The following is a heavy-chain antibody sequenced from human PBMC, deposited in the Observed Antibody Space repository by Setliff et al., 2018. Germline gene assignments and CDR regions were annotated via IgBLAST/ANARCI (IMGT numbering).Heavy chain of an antibody. D-gene: IGHD3-10*01. CDR2: IWNDGSTK. CDR3: ARDHVYGSQYYYYYYGMDV. V-gene: IGHV3-33*01. J-gene: IGHJ6*02. CDR1: GFTFSNYG. Sequence: GGSLRLSCVASGFTFSNYGMHWVRQAPGKGLEWVALIWNDGSTKFYGDSVKGRFTISRDNSENTLYLQMNSLRAEDTAVYYCARDHVYGSQYYYYYYGMDVWGQGTTVTAP.